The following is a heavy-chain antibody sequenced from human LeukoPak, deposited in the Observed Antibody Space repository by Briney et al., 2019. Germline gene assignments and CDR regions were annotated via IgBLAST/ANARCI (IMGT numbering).Heavy chain of an antibody. D-gene: IGHD6-6*01. V-gene: IGHV4-59*08. Sequence: SETLSLTCTVSGGSISSYYWSWIRQPPGKGLEWIGYIYYSGSTNYNPSLKSRVTISVDTSKNQFSLKLSSVTAADTAVYYCAGGSSSLGYYYYMDVWGKGTTVTVSS. CDR1: GGSISSYY. J-gene: IGHJ6*03. CDR2: IYYSGST. CDR3: AGGSSSLGYYYYMDV.